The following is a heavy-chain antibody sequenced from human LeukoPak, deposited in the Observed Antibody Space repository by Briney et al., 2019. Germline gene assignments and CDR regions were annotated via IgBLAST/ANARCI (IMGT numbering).Heavy chain of an antibody. CDR3: AKDPGYCSGGSCYYFDY. CDR2: ITGSGSFV. V-gene: IGHV3-21*01. CDR1: GFIFNNYI. Sequence: GGSLRLSCAVSGFIFNNYIMNWVRQAPGKGLEWVSSITGSGSFVYYADSVKGRFTISRDNAKNSLFLQMNSLRAEDTAVYYCAKDPGYCSGGSCYYFDYWGQGTLVTVSS. D-gene: IGHD2-15*01. J-gene: IGHJ4*02.